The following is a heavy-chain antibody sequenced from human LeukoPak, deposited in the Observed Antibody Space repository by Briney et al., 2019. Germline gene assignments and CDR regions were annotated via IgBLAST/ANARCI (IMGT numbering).Heavy chain of an antibody. V-gene: IGHV4-39*07. CDR3: ARDGSGDYENYGMDV. J-gene: IGHJ6*02. CDR1: GASIRSTNY. CDR2: IHHGGDT. Sequence: SETLSLTCTVSGASIRSTNYWGWIRQPPGKGLEWIGNIHHGGDTYYNPSFKSRVTISLDTSKNHFSLNLTSLTAADTAVYYCARDGSGDYENYGMDVWGQGTTVTVSS. D-gene: IGHD4-17*01.